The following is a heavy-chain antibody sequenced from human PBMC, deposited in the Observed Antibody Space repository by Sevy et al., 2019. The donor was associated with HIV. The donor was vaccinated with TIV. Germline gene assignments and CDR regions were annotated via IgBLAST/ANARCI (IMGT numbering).Heavy chain of an antibody. CDR3: ARVVDSSGYSNWFDP. D-gene: IGHD3-22*01. V-gene: IGHV1-46*01. J-gene: IGHJ5*02. CDR1: GYTFTSYY. Sequence: ASVKVSCKASGYTFTSYYMHWVRQAPGQWLEWMGIINPSGGSTSYAQKFQGRVTMTRDTSTSTVYMELSSLRSEDTAVYYCARVVDSSGYSNWFDPWGQGTLVTVSS. CDR2: INPSGGST.